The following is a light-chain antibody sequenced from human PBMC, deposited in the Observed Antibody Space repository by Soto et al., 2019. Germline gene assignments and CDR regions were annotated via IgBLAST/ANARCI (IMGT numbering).Light chain of an antibody. J-gene: IGKJ1*01. CDR1: QTVYSSL. CDR3: QQYGSSYPWT. Sequence: TVLTQSPGTLSLSTGERATLSCRAAQTVYSSLLAWYQQKPGQAPRLLIYGASSRATGIPDRFSGSGSGTDFTLTIRRLEPEDFAVYYCQQYGSSYPWTFGQGTKVDI. CDR2: GAS. V-gene: IGKV3-20*01.